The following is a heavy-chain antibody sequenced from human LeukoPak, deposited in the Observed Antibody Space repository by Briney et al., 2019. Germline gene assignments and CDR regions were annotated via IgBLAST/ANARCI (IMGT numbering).Heavy chain of an antibody. CDR2: IYYSGST. Sequence: SETLSLTCTVSGGSISSSSYYWGWIRQPPGKGLEWIGSIYYSGSTYYNPSLKSRVTISVDTSKNQFSLKLSSVTAADTAVYYCARQYDTAMKPFDYWGQGTLVTVSP. CDR3: ARQYDTAMKPFDY. V-gene: IGHV4-39*01. D-gene: IGHD5-18*01. J-gene: IGHJ4*02. CDR1: GGSISSSSYY.